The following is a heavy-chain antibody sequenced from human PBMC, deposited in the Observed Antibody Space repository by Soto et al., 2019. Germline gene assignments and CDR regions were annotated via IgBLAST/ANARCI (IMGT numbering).Heavy chain of an antibody. Sequence: QLQLQESGPGLVKPSETLSLTCTVSGGSISSSSYYWGWIRQPPGKGLEWIGSIYYSGSTYYNPSRMGRVAMSVATSTNQFSRKLRSVTAADTAVCYWARPSVAEGGGFDYWGQGTLVTVSS. V-gene: IGHV4-39*01. CDR3: ARPSVAEGGGFDY. CDR2: IYYSGST. D-gene: IGHD2-15*01. CDR1: GGSISSSSYY. J-gene: IGHJ4*02.